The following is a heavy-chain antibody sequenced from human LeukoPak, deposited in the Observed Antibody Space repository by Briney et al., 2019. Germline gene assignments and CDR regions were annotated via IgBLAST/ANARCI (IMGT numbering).Heavy chain of an antibody. CDR3: ARDQWELLSYFDY. Sequence: GGSLRLSCAASGFTFSSYAMHWVRQAPGKGLEWVAVISYDGSNKYYADSVKGRFTISRDNSKNTLYLQMNSLRAEDTAVYYCARDQWELLSYFDYWGQGTLVTVSS. D-gene: IGHD1-26*01. V-gene: IGHV3-30-3*01. CDR2: ISYDGSNK. CDR1: GFTFSSYA. J-gene: IGHJ4*02.